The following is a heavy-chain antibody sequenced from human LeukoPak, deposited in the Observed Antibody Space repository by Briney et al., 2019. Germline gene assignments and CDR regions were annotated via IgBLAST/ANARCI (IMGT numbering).Heavy chain of an antibody. CDR1: GGSFSGYY. D-gene: IGHD2-21*01. V-gene: IGHV4-34*01. J-gene: IGHJ4*02. CDR2: INHSGST. CDR3: ARTAWYSFDY. Sequence: PSETLSLTCAVYGGSFSGYYWSWIRQPPGKGLEWIGEINHSGSTNYNPSLKSRVTISVDTSKNQFSLKLSSVTAADTAVFYCARTAWYSFDYWGQGTLVTVSP.